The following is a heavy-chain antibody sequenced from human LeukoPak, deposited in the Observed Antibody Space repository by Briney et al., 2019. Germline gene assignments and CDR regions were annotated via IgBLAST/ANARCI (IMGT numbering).Heavy chain of an antibody. CDR2: IYHSGST. V-gene: IGHV4-61*03. D-gene: IGHD6-19*01. CDR1: GGSISSGSYY. Sequence: SETLSLTCTVSGGSISSGSYYWSWIRQPPGKGLEWIGYIYHSGSTSYNPSLKSRVTISLDTSKKHFSLKLSSVTAADTAIYYCVRGHLVGGWFKYDAFDIWGQGTMVTVSS. CDR3: VRGHLVGGWFKYDAFDI. J-gene: IGHJ3*02.